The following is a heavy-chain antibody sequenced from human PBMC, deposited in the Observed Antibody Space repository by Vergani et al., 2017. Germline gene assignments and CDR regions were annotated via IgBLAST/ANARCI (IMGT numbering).Heavy chain of an antibody. D-gene: IGHD5-18*01. CDR2: INPSGGST. Sequence: QVQLVQSGAEVKKPGASVKVSCKASGYTFTSYYMHWVRQAPGQGLEWMGIINPSGGSTSYAQKFQGRVTMTRDTSTSTVYMELSSLRSEDTAVYYCAREPTDTAMVLPFDYGGQGTLVTVSS. V-gene: IGHV1-46*01. CDR3: AREPTDTAMVLPFDY. CDR1: GYTFTSYY. J-gene: IGHJ4*02.